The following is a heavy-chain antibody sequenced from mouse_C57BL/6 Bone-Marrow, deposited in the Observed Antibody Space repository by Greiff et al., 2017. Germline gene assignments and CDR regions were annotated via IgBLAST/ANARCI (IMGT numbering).Heavy chain of an antibody. CDR1: GYTFTSYG. J-gene: IGHJ4*01. V-gene: IGHV1-81*01. CDR2: IYPRSGNT. CDR3: AVHYGSSLYAMDY. Sequence: QVQLQQSGAELARPGASVKLSCKASGYTFTSYGISWVKQRTGQGLEWIGEIYPRSGNTYYNEKFKGKATLTADKSSSTAYMELRSLTSEDSAVYFCAVHYGSSLYAMDYWGQGTSVTVSS. D-gene: IGHD1-1*01.